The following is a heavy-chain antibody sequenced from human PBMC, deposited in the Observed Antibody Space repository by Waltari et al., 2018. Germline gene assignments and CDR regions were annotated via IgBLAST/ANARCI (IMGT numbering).Heavy chain of an antibody. V-gene: IGHV3-7*01. D-gene: IGHD2-2*01. CDR3: AKSRGFEY. Sequence: ELQLVESGGGLVQPGGSRRLTCGASGFPFSRYWMSWVRQTPGKGLEWVANINYDGSQKYYVDSVKGRFTISRDNAKNSVYLQMNSLRVEDTAVYYCAKSRGFEYWGQGTLITVSS. J-gene: IGHJ4*02. CDR2: INYDGSQK. CDR1: GFPFSRYW.